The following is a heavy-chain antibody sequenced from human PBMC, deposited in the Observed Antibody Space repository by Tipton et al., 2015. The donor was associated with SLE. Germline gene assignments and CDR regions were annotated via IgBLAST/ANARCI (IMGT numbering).Heavy chain of an antibody. CDR3: ARGGGSPSY. V-gene: IGHV4-34*01. CDR2: INHSGST. CDR1: GGSFSGYY. Sequence: TLSLTCAVYGGSFSGYYWSWIRQPPGKGLEWIGEINHSGSTNYNPSLKSRITISVGTSKNQFSLKLTSVTAADTAVYYCARGGGSPSYWGQGTLVTVSS. J-gene: IGHJ4*02. D-gene: IGHD2-15*01.